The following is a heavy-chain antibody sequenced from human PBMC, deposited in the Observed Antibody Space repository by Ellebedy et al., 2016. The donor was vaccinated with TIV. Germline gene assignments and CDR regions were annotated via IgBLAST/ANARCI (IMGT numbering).Heavy chain of an antibody. CDR3: AVVDGRWYFDL. V-gene: IGHV3-23*01. CDR1: GFTFGSYS. Sequence: PGGSLRLSCAAPGFTFGSYSMHWVCQAPGKGLTWVSGISSRGDSTYYADSVKGRFTVSRDNSTNTLFLQMSSLRDEYTALYLCAVVDGRWYFDLWGRGTLVTVSS. CDR2: ISSRGDST. D-gene: IGHD2-15*01. J-gene: IGHJ2*01.